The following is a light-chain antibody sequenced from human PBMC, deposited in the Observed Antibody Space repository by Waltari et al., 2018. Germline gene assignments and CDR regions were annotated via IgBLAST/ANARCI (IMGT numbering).Light chain of an antibody. V-gene: IGKV3-20*01. CDR1: QSVTSS. CDR3: QQYDSSWT. Sequence: EIVLTQSPGTLSLSPGDRATPSCRARQSVTSSLAWYQHKPGQAPRLIIYGASTRATGFPDRFSGSGSGTDFTLTISRLEPEDFAVYYCQQYDSSWTFGQGTNLEIK. CDR2: GAS. J-gene: IGKJ1*01.